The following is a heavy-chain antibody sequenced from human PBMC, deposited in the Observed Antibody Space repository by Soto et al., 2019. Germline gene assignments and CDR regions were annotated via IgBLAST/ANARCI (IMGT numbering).Heavy chain of an antibody. V-gene: IGHV1-69*08. CDR2: IIPMFGIA. CDR3: ARDSGRSDVVPAAISAMDV. J-gene: IGHJ6*04. CDR1: GGNRYT. D-gene: IGHD2-2*01. Sequence: QVQLVQSGAEVKKPGSSVKVSCKGSGGNRYTITWVRQAPGQGLEWMGRIIPMFGIATYAQNFQGRVTISADKSTSTAYMELRSLRSEDTAVYYCARDSGRSDVVPAAISAMDVWGKGTTVTVSS.